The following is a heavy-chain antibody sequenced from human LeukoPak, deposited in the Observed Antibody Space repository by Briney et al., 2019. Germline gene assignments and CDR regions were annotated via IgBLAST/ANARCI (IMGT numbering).Heavy chain of an antibody. CDR2: IRSKAYGGTT. V-gene: IGHV3-49*03. J-gene: IGHJ4*02. D-gene: IGHD5-24*01. CDR3: TRDPLLGWLHPEGY. Sequence: GGSLRLSCTASGFTFGDNAMSWFRQAPGKGLEWVGFIRSKAYGGTTEYAASVKGRFTISRDDSKSIAYLQMNSLKTEDTAVYYCTRDPLLGWLHPEGYWGQGTLVTVSS. CDR1: GFTFGDNA.